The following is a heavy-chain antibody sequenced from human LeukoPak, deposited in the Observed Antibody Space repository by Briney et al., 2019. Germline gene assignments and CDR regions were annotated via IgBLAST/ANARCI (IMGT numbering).Heavy chain of an antibody. CDR1: GGSFSGYY. V-gene: IGHV4-34*01. CDR3: ARGIREAVAIVNYYYYMDV. Sequence: SETLSLTCAVYGGSFSGYYWSWIRQPPGKGLEWIGEINHSGSTNYNPSLKSRVTISVDTSMNQFSLKLSSVTAADTAVYYCARGIREAVAIVNYYYYMDVWGKGTTVTVSS. CDR2: INHSGST. J-gene: IGHJ6*03. D-gene: IGHD2-2*02.